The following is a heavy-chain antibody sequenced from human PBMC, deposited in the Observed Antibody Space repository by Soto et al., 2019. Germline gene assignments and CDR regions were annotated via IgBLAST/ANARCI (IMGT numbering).Heavy chain of an antibody. V-gene: IGHV1-46*01. CDR1: GYTFTSYY. CDR2: INPSGGST. D-gene: IGHD6-13*01. Sequence: ASVKVSCKASGYTFTSYYMHWVRQAPGQGLEWMGIINPSGGSTSYAQKFQGRVTMTRDTSTSTVYMELSSLRSEDTAVYYCARPSSSWYVDCDQKSCDAFDIWGQGTMVTVSS. J-gene: IGHJ3*02. CDR3: ARPSSSWYVDCDQKSCDAFDI.